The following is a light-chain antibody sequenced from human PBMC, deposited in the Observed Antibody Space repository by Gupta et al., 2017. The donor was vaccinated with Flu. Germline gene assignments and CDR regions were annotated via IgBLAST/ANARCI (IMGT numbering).Light chain of an antibody. Sequence: DLQVAQSPSPLSASVRDSVPISCLASQSVRNWLAWYQKKPGKAPKLLIYKASSLETGVAYRFSGSGSGTEFTLTISSLQADDVATYYCQQYNDPPLTFGGGTKVETK. CDR2: KAS. CDR3: QQYNDPPLT. CDR1: QSVRNW. J-gene: IGKJ4*01. V-gene: IGKV1-5*03.